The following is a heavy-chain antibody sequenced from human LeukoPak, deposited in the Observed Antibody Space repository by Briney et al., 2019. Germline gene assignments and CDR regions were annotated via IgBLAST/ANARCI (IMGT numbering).Heavy chain of an antibody. J-gene: IGHJ4*02. CDR3: ARGVTGSEFYFDY. CDR2: IYYSGST. D-gene: IGHD3-9*01. CDR1: GGSISSYY. V-gene: IGHV4-59*08. Sequence: SETLSLTCTVSGGSISSYYWSWIRQPPGKGLEWIGYIYYSGSTNYNPSLKSRVAISVDTSKNQFSLKLRSVSAADTSVYYCARGVTGSEFYFDYWGQGTLVTVSS.